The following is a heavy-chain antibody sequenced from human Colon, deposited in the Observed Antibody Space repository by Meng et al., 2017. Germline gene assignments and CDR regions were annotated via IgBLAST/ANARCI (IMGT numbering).Heavy chain of an antibody. J-gene: IGHJ1*01. Sequence: QRLLMEARPRLLKPSRTLSLTCAVAGGSISSTNWWSWNRQPPGKGLEWIVEISQSGSSNYNPSLKSRVTMSLDKSKNHFFLNLSSVSAADTAVYYCAREDGSIGFTPAGQWGQGTLVTVSS. CDR3: AREDGSIGFTPAGQ. CDR2: ISQSGSS. D-gene: IGHD1-26*01. CDR1: GGSISSTNW. V-gene: IGHV4-4*02.